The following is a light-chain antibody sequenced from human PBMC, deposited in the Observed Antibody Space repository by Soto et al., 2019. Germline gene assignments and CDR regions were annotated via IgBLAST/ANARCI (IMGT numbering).Light chain of an antibody. J-gene: IGLJ1*01. CDR1: SSDVGTYKL. Sequence: QSALTQPASVSGSPGQSISISCTGTSSDVGTYKLVSWYQQYPGKAPKLMIHEGSKRPSGVSNRFSGSKSGNTASLTISGLQAEDEADYYCCSYAGTNSYDFGTGTKLTVL. V-gene: IGLV2-23*01. CDR2: EGS. CDR3: CSYAGTNSYD.